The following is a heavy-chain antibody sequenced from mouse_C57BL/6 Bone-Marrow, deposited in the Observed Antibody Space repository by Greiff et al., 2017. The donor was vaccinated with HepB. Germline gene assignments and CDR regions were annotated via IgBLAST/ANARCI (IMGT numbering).Heavy chain of an antibody. CDR3: ARGEGSADY. CDR1: GYTFTSYT. J-gene: IGHJ2*01. CDR2: INPSSGYT. Sequence: VKLMESGAELARPGASVKMSCKASGYTFTSYTMHWVKQRPGQGLEWIGYINPSSGYTKYNQKFKDKATLTADKSSSTAYMQLSSLTSEDSAVYYCARGEGSADYWGQGTTLTVSS. D-gene: IGHD3-2*02. V-gene: IGHV1-4*01.